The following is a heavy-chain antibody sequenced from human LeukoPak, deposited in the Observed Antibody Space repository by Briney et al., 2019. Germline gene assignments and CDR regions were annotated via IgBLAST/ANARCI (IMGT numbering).Heavy chain of an antibody. CDR3: ARVYGELSHFDY. D-gene: IGHD3-10*01. V-gene: IGHV3-30-3*01. J-gene: IGHJ4*02. Sequence: GGSLRLSCAASGFTFSTYAMHWIRQAPGKGLEWLALISWDGATKYYADSVKGRFSISRDNSKNTLFLQMSSLRPEDTSVYYCARVYGELSHFDYWGQGTLVTVSS. CDR1: GFTFSTYA. CDR2: ISWDGATK.